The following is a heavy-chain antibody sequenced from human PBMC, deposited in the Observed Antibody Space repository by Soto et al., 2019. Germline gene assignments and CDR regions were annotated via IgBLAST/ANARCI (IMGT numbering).Heavy chain of an antibody. V-gene: IGHV4-39*01. J-gene: IGHJ4*02. CDR1: GGSISSSSSY. CDR2: IYSGST. D-gene: IGHD6-13*01. CDR3: ATPRGIAVGGSFDY. Sequence: QLQLQESGPGLVKPSETLSVTCTVSGGSISSSSSYWGWIRQPPGKGLEWIGTIYSGSTYYNPSLKSRVTISVDTSKNQFSLKLSSVAAADTAIYFCATPRGIAVGGSFDYWGQGTLVTVSS.